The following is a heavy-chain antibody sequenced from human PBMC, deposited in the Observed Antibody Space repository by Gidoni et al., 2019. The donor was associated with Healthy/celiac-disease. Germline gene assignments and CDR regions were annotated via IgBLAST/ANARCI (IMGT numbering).Heavy chain of an antibody. D-gene: IGHD3-10*01. V-gene: IGHV3-48*01. J-gene: IGHJ4*02. CDR3: ARAGRLRITVDFDY. Sequence: EVQLVESGGGLVQPGGSLSLSCAASGFTFSSYSMNWVRQAPGKGLEWVSYISSSSSTIYYADSVKGRFTISRDNAKNSLYLQMNSLRAEDTAVYYCARAGRLRITVDFDYWGQGTLVTVSS. CDR2: ISSSSSTI. CDR1: GFTFSSYS.